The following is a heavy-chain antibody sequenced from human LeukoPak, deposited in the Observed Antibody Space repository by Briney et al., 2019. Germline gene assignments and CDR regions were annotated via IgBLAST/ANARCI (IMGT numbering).Heavy chain of an antibody. J-gene: IGHJ4*02. V-gene: IGHV4-59*08. CDR2: IYYSGST. CDR1: GGSISSYY. Sequence: SETLSLTCTVSGGSISSYYWSWIRQPPGKGLEWIGYIYYSGSTNYNPSLKSRVTISVDTSKNQFSLKLSSVTAADTAVYYCARVGSLDSLDYWGQGTLVTVSS. CDR3: ARVGSLDSLDY. D-gene: IGHD2-15*01.